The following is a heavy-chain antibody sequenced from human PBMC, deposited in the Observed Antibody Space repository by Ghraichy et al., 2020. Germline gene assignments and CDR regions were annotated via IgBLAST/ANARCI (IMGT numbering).Heavy chain of an antibody. V-gene: IGHV3-48*02. J-gene: IGHJ4*02. CDR2: ISSSSDTI. D-gene: IGHD2-15*01. CDR1: GFTFSFFS. Sequence: GESLNISCAASGFTFSFFSMNWVRQAPGKGLEWLSYISSSSDTIYYADSVRGRFTISRDNGADSLYLQMNSLRDEDTAVYYCARKSGGSTFMFDFWGQGTLVTVSS. CDR3: ARKSGGSTFMFDF.